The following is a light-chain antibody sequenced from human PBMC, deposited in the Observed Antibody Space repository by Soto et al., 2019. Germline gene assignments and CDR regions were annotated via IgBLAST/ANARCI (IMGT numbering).Light chain of an antibody. J-gene: IGKJ1*01. CDR1: QSVSSSY. CDR3: HQYGSSPTT. CDR2: GAS. Sequence: EIVLTQSPGTLSLSPGERATLSCRASQSVSSSYLAWYQQKPGQAPRLLIYGASSRATGIPARFSGSGSGTDFTLTISRLEPEDFAVYYCHQYGSSPTTFGQGAKVEIK. V-gene: IGKV3-20*01.